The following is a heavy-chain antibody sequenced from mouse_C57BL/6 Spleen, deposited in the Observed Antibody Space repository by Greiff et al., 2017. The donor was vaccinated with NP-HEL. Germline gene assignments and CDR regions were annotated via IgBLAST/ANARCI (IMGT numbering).Heavy chain of an antibody. V-gene: IGHV14-3*01. CDR3: ARDYGSSSWLAY. CDR1: GFNIKNTY. CDR2: IDPANGNT. J-gene: IGHJ3*01. D-gene: IGHD1-1*01. Sequence: VHVKQSVAELVRPGASVKLSCTASGFNIKNTYMHWVKQRPEQGLEWIGRIDPANGNTKYAPKFQGKATITADTSSNTAYLQLSSLTSEDTAIYYCARDYGSSSWLAYWGQGTLVTVSA.